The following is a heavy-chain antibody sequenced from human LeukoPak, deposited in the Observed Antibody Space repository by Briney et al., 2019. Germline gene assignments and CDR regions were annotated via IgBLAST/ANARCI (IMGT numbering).Heavy chain of an antibody. CDR2: IYSGGST. V-gene: IGHV3-66*01. CDR3: AREDPGAYYFDY. J-gene: IGHJ4*02. Sequence: PGGSLRLSCAASGFTVSSNYMSWVRQAPGKGLEWVSVIYSGGSTYYADSVKGRFTISRDNSKNTLYLQMNSLRAEDTAVYYCAREDPGAYYFDYWGQGTLVTVSS. CDR1: GFTVSSNY. D-gene: IGHD3-10*01.